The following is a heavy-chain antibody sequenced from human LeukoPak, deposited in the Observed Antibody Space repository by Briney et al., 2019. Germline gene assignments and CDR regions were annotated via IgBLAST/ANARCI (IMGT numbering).Heavy chain of an antibody. Sequence: GGTQRLSCAASGFTFSNYGMNWVRQAPGKGLEWVSGITGNGGSTYYADSVKGRFTISRDNSKNTLYLQMNSLRAEDTAVYYCYSGYLSFDYWGQGTLVTVSS. D-gene: IGHD5-12*01. J-gene: IGHJ4*02. CDR1: GFTFSNYG. CDR2: ITGNGGST. CDR3: YSGYLSFDY. V-gene: IGHV3-23*01.